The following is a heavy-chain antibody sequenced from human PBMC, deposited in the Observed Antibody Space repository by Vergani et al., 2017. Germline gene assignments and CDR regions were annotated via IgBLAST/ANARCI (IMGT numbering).Heavy chain of an antibody. CDR3: ARGIAVAGTAYYYYMDV. J-gene: IGHJ6*03. D-gene: IGHD6-19*01. Sequence: QVQLVQSGAEVKKPGSSVKVSCKASGGTFSSYAISWVRQAPGQGLEWMGGIITIFGTANYAQKFQGRVTITADESTSTAYMELSSLRSEDTAVYYCARGIAVAGTAYYYYMDVWGKGTTVTVSS. V-gene: IGHV1-69*01. CDR1: GGTFSSYA. CDR2: IITIFGTA.